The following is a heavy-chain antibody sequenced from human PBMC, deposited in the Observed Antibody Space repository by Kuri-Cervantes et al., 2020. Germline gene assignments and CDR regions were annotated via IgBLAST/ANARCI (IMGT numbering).Heavy chain of an antibody. CDR3: ARDHSYLRAFDI. D-gene: IGHD5-18*01. J-gene: IGHJ3*02. Sequence: GESLKISCAASGFTFSSYAMHWVRQAPGKGLEWVAVISYDGSNKYYADSVKGRFTISRDNSKNTLYLQMNSLRAKDTAVYYCARDHSYLRAFDIWGQGTMVTVSS. CDR2: ISYDGSNK. V-gene: IGHV3-30*07. CDR1: GFTFSSYA.